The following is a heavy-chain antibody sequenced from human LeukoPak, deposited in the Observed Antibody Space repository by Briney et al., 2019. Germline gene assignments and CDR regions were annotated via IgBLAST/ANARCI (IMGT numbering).Heavy chain of an antibody. CDR1: GFTFDDYG. J-gene: IGHJ4*02. D-gene: IGHD1-26*01. CDR2: INWNGGST. Sequence: GGSLRLSCAASGFTFDDYGMSWVRQAPGKGLEWVSGINWNGGSTGYADSVKGRFTISRDNAKNSLYLQMNSLRAEDTALYYCAGYPYYEGEGTSDYWGQGTLVTVSS. V-gene: IGHV3-20*04. CDR3: AGYPYYEGEGTSDY.